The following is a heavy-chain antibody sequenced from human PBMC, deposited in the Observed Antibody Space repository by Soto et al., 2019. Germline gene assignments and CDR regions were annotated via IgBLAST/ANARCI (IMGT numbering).Heavy chain of an antibody. Sequence: PSETLSLTCTFSGGSISSGGYYWSWIRQHPGKGLEWIGYIYYGGSTYYNPSLKSRVTISVDTSKNQFSLKLSSVTAADTAVYYCARLGCSSTSCYGTNAFDIWGQGTMVTVSS. J-gene: IGHJ3*02. CDR2: IYYGGST. CDR3: ARLGCSSTSCYGTNAFDI. CDR1: GGSISSGGYY. D-gene: IGHD2-2*01. V-gene: IGHV4-31*03.